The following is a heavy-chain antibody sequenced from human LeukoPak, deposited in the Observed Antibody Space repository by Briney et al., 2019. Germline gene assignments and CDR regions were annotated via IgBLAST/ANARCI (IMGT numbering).Heavy chain of an antibody. CDR1: GFTFSVYD. CDR2: MGNAGDT. V-gene: IGHV3-13*01. D-gene: IGHD3-10*01. CDR3: VKVAKYYYGSETYYFFEH. J-gene: IGHJ4*02. Sequence: GGSLRLSCAASGFTFSVYDMHWVRQIPGKGLEWVSGMGNAGDTYYPGSVKGRFTISRDNAKNSLDLQMNSLRVEDTAIYYCVKVAKYYYGSETYYFFEHWGQGTPVTASS.